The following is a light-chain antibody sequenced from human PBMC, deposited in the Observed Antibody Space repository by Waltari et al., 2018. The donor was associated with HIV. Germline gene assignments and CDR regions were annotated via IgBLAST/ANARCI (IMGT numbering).Light chain of an antibody. CDR1: IITSYY. J-gene: IGLJ2*01. Sequence: SELTQDPNVSLALGQTVRITCPGEIITSYYARSYQQKSGQAPVVVFFGRNNRPSGIPDRFSGSSSGNTASLTITGAQAEDEADYYCHSRDSSGNQVLFGGGTKVTVL. CDR3: HSRDSSGNQVL. CDR2: GRN. V-gene: IGLV3-19*01.